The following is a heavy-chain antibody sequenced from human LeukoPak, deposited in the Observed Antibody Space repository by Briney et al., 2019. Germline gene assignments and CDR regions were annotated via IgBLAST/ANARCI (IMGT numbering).Heavy chain of an antibody. J-gene: IGHJ3*02. CDR2: ISWNSGSI. D-gene: IGHD1-26*01. V-gene: IGHV3-9*01. Sequence: SLRLSCAASGFTFDDYAMHWVRQAPGKGLEWVSGISWNSGSIGYVDSVKGRFTISRDNAKNSLYLQMNSLRAEGTALYYCAKDMGPYSGSYSGAFDIWGQGTMVTVSS. CDR1: GFTFDDYA. CDR3: AKDMGPYSGSYSGAFDI.